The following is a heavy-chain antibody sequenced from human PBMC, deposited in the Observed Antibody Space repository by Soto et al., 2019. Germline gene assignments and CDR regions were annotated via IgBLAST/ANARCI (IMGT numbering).Heavy chain of an antibody. Sequence: LGESLKISCKGSGYSFTSYWISWVRQMPGKGLEWMGIVYPGDSNTIYSPSFQGQVTISADQSISTAYLQWSSLKASDTAIYYCARGVDSNTWSLYWGQGTLVTVSS. CDR1: GYSFTSYW. CDR2: VYPGDSNT. V-gene: IGHV5-51*01. D-gene: IGHD6-13*01. CDR3: ARGVDSNTWSLY. J-gene: IGHJ4*02.